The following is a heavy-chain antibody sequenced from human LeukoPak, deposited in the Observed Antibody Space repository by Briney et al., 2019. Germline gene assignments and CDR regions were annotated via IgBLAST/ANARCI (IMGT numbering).Heavy chain of an antibody. J-gene: IGHJ4*02. CDR1: GYTFTSYG. D-gene: IGHD3-22*01. Sequence: ASVKVSCKASGYTFTSYGISWVRQAPGQGLEWMGWISAYNGNTNYAQKLQGRVTMTTDTSTSTAYMELGSLRSDDTAVYYCARDTTPYDSSGYYYIYWGQGTLVTVSS. CDR3: ARDTTPYDSSGYYYIY. V-gene: IGHV1-18*01. CDR2: ISAYNGNT.